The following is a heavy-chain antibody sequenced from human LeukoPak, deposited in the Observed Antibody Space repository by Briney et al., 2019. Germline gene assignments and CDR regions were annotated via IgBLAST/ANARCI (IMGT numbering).Heavy chain of an antibody. J-gene: IGHJ5*02. V-gene: IGHV1-2*02. CDR2: INPNSGGT. Sequence: GASVKVSCKASGYTFTSYAMNWVRQAPGQGLEWMGWINPNSGGTNYAQKFQGRVTMTRDTSISTAYMELSRLRSDDTAVYYCARDVPAGNNWFDPWGQGTLVTVSS. D-gene: IGHD6-13*01. CDR1: GYTFTSYA. CDR3: ARDVPAGNNWFDP.